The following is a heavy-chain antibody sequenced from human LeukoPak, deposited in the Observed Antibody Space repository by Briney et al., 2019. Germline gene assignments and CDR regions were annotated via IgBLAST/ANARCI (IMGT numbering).Heavy chain of an antibody. CDR3: ARERFNDFWSVSEYFQH. D-gene: IGHD3-3*01. CDR1: GFTFSSYG. CDR2: IRYDGSNK. J-gene: IGHJ1*01. Sequence: GGSLRLSCAASGFTFSSYGMHWVRQAPGKGLEWVAFIRYDGSNKYYADSVKGRFTVSRDNSKNTLYLQMNSLRAEDTAVYYCARERFNDFWSVSEYFQHWGQGTLVTVSS. V-gene: IGHV3-30*02.